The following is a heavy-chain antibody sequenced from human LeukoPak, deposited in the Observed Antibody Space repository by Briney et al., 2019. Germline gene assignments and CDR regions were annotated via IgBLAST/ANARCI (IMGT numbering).Heavy chain of an antibody. CDR1: GASISGAGFY. Sequence: SETLSLTCTVSGASISGAGFYWGWIRQPPGKGLEWIGSIYYGGSTYYNPSLKGRVTISVDTSNNHFSPKVNYVTTADTAVYYCATASSFGVYDFWGQGTLVTVSS. V-gene: IGHV4-39*02. CDR2: IYYGGST. J-gene: IGHJ4*02. D-gene: IGHD2-2*01. CDR3: ATASSFGVYDF.